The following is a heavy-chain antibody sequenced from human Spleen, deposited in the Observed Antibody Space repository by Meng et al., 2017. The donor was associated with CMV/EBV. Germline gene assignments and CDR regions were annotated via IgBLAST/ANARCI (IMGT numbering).Heavy chain of an antibody. V-gene: IGHV1-46*01. D-gene: IGHD3-10*01. Sequence: ASVKVSCKASGYSFITYYIHWVRQAPGQGLEWMGRINPDGGTTTYAQRFQGGLTLTSDTSTSTVYMELSRLTSEDTAVYYCATSRGLGAFDIWGQGTMVTVSS. CDR2: INPDGGTT. J-gene: IGHJ3*02. CDR3: ATSRGLGAFDI. CDR1: GYSFITYY.